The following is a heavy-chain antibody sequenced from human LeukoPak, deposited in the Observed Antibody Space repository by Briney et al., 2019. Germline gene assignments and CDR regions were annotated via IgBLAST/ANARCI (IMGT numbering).Heavy chain of an antibody. J-gene: IGHJ6*03. Sequence: GGSLRLSCAASGFTFSSYAMSWVRQAPGKGLEWVSAISGSGGSTYYADSVKGRFTISRDNSKNTLYLQMNSLRAEDTAVYYCAKSYSSGRYYYYYYYMDVWDKGTTVTVSS. CDR1: GFTFSSYA. CDR3: AKSYSSGRYYYYYYYMDV. D-gene: IGHD6-19*01. V-gene: IGHV3-23*01. CDR2: ISGSGGST.